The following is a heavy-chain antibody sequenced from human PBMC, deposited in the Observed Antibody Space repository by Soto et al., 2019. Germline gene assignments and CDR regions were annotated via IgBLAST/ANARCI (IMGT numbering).Heavy chain of an antibody. V-gene: IGHV3-30-3*01. CDR2: ISYDGSNK. CDR3: ARQIAVAGPGDY. D-gene: IGHD6-19*01. J-gene: IGHJ4*02. Sequence: QVQLVESGGGVVQPGRSLRLSCAASGFTFSSYAMHWVCQAPGKGLEWVAVISYDGSNKYYADSVKGRFTISRDNSKNTLYLQMNSLRAEDTAVYYCARQIAVAGPGDYWGQGTLVTVSS. CDR1: GFTFSSYA.